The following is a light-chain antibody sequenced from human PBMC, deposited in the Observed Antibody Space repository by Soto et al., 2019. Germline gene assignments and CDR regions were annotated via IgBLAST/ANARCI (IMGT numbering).Light chain of an antibody. CDR1: QSLLHSNGYNY. J-gene: IGKJ5*01. CDR2: LGS. Sequence: DIVMTQSPLSLPVTPGEPASISCRSSQSLLHSNGYNYLDWYLQKPGQSPQLLIYLGSNRASGVPDRFSGSGSGTDFTLKISRVEAEDVGVYYCMQALKPLTITFGQGTRLEIK. V-gene: IGKV2-28*01. CDR3: MQALKPLTIT.